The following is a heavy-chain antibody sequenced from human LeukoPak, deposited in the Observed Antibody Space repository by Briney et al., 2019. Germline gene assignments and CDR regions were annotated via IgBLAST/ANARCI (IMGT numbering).Heavy chain of an antibody. D-gene: IGHD3-16*01. J-gene: IGHJ4*02. CDR3: AKRLITFGGGPYATLDY. CDR2: ISSTGTFI. Sequence: PGGSLRLSCVASGFNLSTYSMNWVRQAPGKGLEWVSSISSTGTFIYYTESVKGRFTISRDNAKNSLYLQMNSLRVEDKAVYYCAKRLITFGGGPYATLDYWGQGTLVTVSS. V-gene: IGHV3-21*01. CDR1: GFNLSTYS.